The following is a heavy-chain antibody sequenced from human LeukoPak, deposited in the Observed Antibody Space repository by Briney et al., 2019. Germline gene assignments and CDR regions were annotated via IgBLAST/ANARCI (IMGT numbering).Heavy chain of an antibody. V-gene: IGHV4-31*03. CDR3: TRESGAFSPFSF. Sequence: SQTLSLTCTVSGGSISSGGYYWSWIRQHPGKGLEWIGYIYYSGSTYYNPSLESRVSMSIDKSKNQLSLKLSSVTAADTATYYCTRESGAFSPFSFWGQGTLVTVSS. CDR2: IYYSGST. J-gene: IGHJ1*01. D-gene: IGHD1-26*01. CDR1: GGSISSGGYY.